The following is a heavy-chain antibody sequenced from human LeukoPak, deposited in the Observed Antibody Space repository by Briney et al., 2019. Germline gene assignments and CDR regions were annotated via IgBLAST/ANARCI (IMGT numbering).Heavy chain of an antibody. Sequence: GRSLRLSCAASGFTFSSYGTHCVRQAPAKGLEWVAFIRYDGSNKYYADSVKGRFTISRDNSKNTLYLQMNSLRAEDTAVYYCARDRMVYEYWGQGTRVTVSS. CDR3: ARDRMVYEY. D-gene: IGHD2-8*01. V-gene: IGHV3-30*02. CDR1: GFTFSSYG. J-gene: IGHJ4*02. CDR2: IRYDGSNK.